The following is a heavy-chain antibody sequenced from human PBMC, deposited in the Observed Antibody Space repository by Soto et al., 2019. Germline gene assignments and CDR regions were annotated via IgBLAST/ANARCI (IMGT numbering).Heavy chain of an antibody. J-gene: IGHJ4*02. CDR1: GYTFIDYD. CDR2: INPNSGGT. CDR3: ANSPRGIAARAAPFDY. Sequence: EASVKVSCKTSGYTFIDYDMHWVRQAPGQGREWMGWINPNSGGTNYAQKFQGRVTITRDKTISTAYMELSSLRSEDTAVYYCANSPRGIAARAAPFDYWGQGTLVNVSS. D-gene: IGHD6-6*01. V-gene: IGHV1-2*02.